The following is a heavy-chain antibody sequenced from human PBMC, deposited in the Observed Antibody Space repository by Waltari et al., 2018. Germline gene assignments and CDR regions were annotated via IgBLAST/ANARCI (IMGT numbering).Heavy chain of an antibody. Sequence: EVQLVQSGAEVKKPGATVKISCKASGYTFTDYYMHWVQQAPGKGLEWMGRVDPEDGETIYAEKFQGRVTITADTSTDTAYIELSSLRSEDTAVYYCATSKYEPSSLTFDYWGQGTLVTVSS. CDR2: VDPEDGET. V-gene: IGHV1-69-2*01. J-gene: IGHJ4*02. CDR1: GYTFTDYY. D-gene: IGHD6-6*01. CDR3: ATSKYEPSSLTFDY.